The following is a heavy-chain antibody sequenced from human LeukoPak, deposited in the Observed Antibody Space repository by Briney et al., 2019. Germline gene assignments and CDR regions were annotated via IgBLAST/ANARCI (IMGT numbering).Heavy chain of an antibody. CDR2: ISSSGSTI. CDR1: GFTFSDYY. J-gene: IGHJ4*02. V-gene: IGHV3-11*01. Sequence: GGSLRLSCAASGFTFSDYYMSWLRQAPGKGLEWVSYISSSGSTIYYADSVKGRFTISRDNAKNSLYLQMNSLRAEDTAVYYCATSTMIVVGAFDYWGQGTLVTVSA. D-gene: IGHD3-22*01. CDR3: ATSTMIVVGAFDY.